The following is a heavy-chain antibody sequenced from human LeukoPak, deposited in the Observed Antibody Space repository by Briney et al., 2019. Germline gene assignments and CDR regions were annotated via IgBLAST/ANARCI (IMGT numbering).Heavy chain of an antibody. D-gene: IGHD6-19*01. Sequence: SQTLSLTCAISGDSVSSNSAVWDWIRQSPSRGLEWLGRTYYMSKWHNDYAVSVKSRITINPDTSKNPFSLQLNSVTPEDTAVYYCARGWEYSSGWYYFDYWGQGTLVTVSS. CDR1: GDSVSSNSAV. V-gene: IGHV6-1*01. J-gene: IGHJ4*02. CDR2: TYYMSKWHN. CDR3: ARGWEYSSGWYYFDY.